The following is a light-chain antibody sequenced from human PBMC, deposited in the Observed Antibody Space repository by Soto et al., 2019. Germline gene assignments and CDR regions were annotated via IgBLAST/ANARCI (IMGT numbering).Light chain of an antibody. CDR1: NGDVGSYDL. V-gene: IGLV2-23*02. CDR3: CSYAGGNTLI. CDR2: EVN. Sequence: QSALTQPASVSGSPGQSITIYCTGTNGDVGSYDLVSWYQQYPGKAPKLIIYEVNKRPSGVSNRFSGAKSGNTASLTISGLQTEDEADYDCCSYAGGNTLIFGGGTQLTVL. J-gene: IGLJ2*01.